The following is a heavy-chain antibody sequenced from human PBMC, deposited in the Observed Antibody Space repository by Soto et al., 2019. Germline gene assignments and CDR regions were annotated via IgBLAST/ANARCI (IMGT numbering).Heavy chain of an antibody. V-gene: IGHV3-74*01. J-gene: IGHJ3*02. Sequence: EVQLVESWGGLVHPGGSLRLSCAASGFTFSSFWMHWVRQAPGKGLVWVSRINSDGSSTSYADSVKGRFTISRDNAKSTLYLQMNSLRAGDTAVYYCARVGEKWTSALFAFDIWGRGPMVTVSS. CDR1: GFTFSSFW. CDR3: ARVGEKWTSALFAFDI. D-gene: IGHD2-21*01. CDR2: INSDGSST.